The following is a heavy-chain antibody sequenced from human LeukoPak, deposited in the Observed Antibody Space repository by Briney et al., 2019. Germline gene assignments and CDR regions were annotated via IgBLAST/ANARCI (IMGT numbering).Heavy chain of an antibody. V-gene: IGHV4-39*01. J-gene: IGHJ4*02. CDR3: AGQTGSGLFILP. CDR1: GVSISSSNSY. Sequence: PSETLSLTCTVSGVSISSSNSYWGWIRQPPGKGLEWIGSIYYSGNTYYNASLKSQVSISIDTSKNQFSLRLTSVTAADTAVYYCAGQTGSGLFILPGGQGTLSPSPQ. CDR2: IYYSGNT. D-gene: IGHD3/OR15-3a*01.